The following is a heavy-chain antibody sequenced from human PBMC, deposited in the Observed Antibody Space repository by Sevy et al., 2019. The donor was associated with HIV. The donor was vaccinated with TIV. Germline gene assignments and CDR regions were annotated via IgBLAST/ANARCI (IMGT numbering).Heavy chain of an antibody. CDR3: AHILYGDYIGGYFDY. Sequence: SGPTLVKPTQTLTLTCTFSGFSLSTSGVGVGWIRQPPGKALEWLALIYWDDSKRYSPSLRSRLTTTNDTSKNQLVLNMTNMDPVETATYYCAHILYGDYIGGYFDYWGQGTLVTVSS. D-gene: IGHD4-17*01. V-gene: IGHV2-5*02. CDR2: IYWDDSK. J-gene: IGHJ4*02. CDR1: GFSLSTSGVG.